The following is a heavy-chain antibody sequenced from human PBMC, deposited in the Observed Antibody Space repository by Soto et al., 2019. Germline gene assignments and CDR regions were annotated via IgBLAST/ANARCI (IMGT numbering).Heavy chain of an antibody. CDR2: INSDIGNT. D-gene: IGHD3-10*01. CDR1: GYTFTAFA. J-gene: IGHJ4*02. CDR3: ARDGSGYYGSGSYPV. Sequence: QVQLVQSGPEVRKPGASVRVSCKASGYTFTAFAMHWVRQAPGQRPEWLGWINSDIGNTRYSQKFQGRVSFTRDPSANTAYLELSSLESDDTAVYYCARDGSGYYGSGSYPVWGQGTLVTVSS. V-gene: IGHV1-3*01.